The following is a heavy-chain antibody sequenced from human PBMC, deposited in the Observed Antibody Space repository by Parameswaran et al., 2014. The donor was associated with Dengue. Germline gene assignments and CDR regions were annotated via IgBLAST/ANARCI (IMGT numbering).Heavy chain of an antibody. D-gene: IGHD3-22*01. CDR3: ARFPQYYYDSSGRGFDY. J-gene: IGHJ4*02. V-gene: IGHV3-7*01. Sequence: VRQMPGKAGVVANIKQDGSEKYYVDSVKGRFTISRDNAKNSLYLQMNSLRAEDTAVYYCARFPQYYYDSSGRGFDYWGQGTLVTVSS. CDR2: IKQDGSEK.